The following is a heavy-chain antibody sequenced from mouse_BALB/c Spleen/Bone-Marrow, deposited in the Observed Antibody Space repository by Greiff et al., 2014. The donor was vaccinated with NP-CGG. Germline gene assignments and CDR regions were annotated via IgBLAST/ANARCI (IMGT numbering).Heavy chain of an antibody. CDR2: INPNNGGT. CDR1: GYTFTEYT. J-gene: IGHJ2*01. V-gene: IGHV1-18*01. D-gene: IGHD2-3*01. CDR3: ARGWLLRHYFDY. Sequence: EVQLQQSGPDLVKPGASVKISCKTSGYTFTEYTMHWVKQSHVKSLEWIGGINPNNGGTSYSQKFKGKATWTVDKSSSTAYMELRSLTSEDSAVYYCARGWLLRHYFDYWGQGTTLPVSS.